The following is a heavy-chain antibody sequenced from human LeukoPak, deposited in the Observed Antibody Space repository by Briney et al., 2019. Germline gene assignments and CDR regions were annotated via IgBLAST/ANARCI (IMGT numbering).Heavy chain of an antibody. CDR1: GFTVDDYA. Sequence: PGSSLRLSCAASGFTVDDYAMYWVRQARGKGLEWVSGISWNSGSIGYADSVKGRFTISRDNAKNSLYLQMNSLRAEDTALYYCAKEITATGLDYWGQGTLVTVSS. CDR3: AKEITATGLDY. V-gene: IGHV3-9*01. D-gene: IGHD4-11*01. CDR2: ISWNSGSI. J-gene: IGHJ4*02.